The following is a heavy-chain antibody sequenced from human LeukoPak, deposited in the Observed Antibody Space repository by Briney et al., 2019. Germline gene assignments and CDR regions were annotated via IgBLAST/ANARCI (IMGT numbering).Heavy chain of an antibody. Sequence: ASVNVSCKASGYTFASYDIIWVRQAPGQGLEWMGWISAYNGNTNYAQKLQGRVTMTTDTSTSTSYMELRSLRSDDTAVYYCARGFPKATSSSCDYWGQGTLVTVSS. CDR1: GYTFASYD. CDR3: ARGFPKATSSSCDY. V-gene: IGHV1-18*01. D-gene: IGHD6-13*01. J-gene: IGHJ4*02. CDR2: ISAYNGNT.